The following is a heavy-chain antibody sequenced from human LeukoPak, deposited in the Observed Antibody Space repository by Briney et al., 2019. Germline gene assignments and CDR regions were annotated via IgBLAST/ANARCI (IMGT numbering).Heavy chain of an antibody. D-gene: IGHD5-24*01. V-gene: IGHV4-34*01. Sequence: SETPSLTCAVYGGSFSGYYWSWIRQPPGKGLEWIGEINHSGSTNYNPSLKSRVTISVDTSKNQFSLKLSSVTAADTAVYYCARERWLQLSDAFDIWGQGTMVTVSS. CDR1: GGSFSGYY. CDR2: INHSGST. CDR3: ARERWLQLSDAFDI. J-gene: IGHJ3*02.